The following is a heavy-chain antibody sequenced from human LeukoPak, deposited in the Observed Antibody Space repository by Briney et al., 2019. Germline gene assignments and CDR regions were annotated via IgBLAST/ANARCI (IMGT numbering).Heavy chain of an antibody. CDR1: GFTFSDYY. CDR2: ISSSGSTI. J-gene: IGHJ4*02. CDR3: ARDSQRITMVRGVIDY. Sequence: GGSLRLSCAASGFTFSDYYMSWIHQAPGKGLEWVSYISSSGSTIYYADSVKGRFTISRDNAKNSLYLQMNSLRAEDTAVYYCARDSQRITMVRGVIDYWGQGTLVTVSS. D-gene: IGHD3-10*01. V-gene: IGHV3-11*01.